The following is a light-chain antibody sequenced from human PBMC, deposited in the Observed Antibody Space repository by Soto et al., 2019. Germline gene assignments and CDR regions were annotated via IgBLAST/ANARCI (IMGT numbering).Light chain of an antibody. V-gene: IGKV3-15*01. Sequence: EIVMTRSPATLSVSRGERATLSCRASQSVRGNLAWYQQKPGQSPRLLIYGASSRATGIPARFSGSGSGTEFTLTISSLQSEDFAVYYCQQYNNWPFITFGQGTRLEIK. J-gene: IGKJ5*01. CDR1: QSVRGN. CDR2: GAS. CDR3: QQYNNWPFIT.